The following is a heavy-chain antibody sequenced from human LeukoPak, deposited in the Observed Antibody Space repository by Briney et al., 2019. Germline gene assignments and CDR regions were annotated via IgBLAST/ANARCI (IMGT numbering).Heavy chain of an antibody. D-gene: IGHD6-13*01. CDR3: ATSLSSSWRHDAFDI. V-gene: IGHV3-23*01. CDR2: ISGSGGST. J-gene: IGHJ3*02. Sequence: GGSLRLSCAASGFTFSSYAMSWVRQTPGKGLEWVSAISGSGGSTYYADSVKGRFTISRDNSKNTLYLQMNSLRAEDTAVYYCATSLSSSWRHDAFDIWGQGTMVTVSS. CDR1: GFTFSSYA.